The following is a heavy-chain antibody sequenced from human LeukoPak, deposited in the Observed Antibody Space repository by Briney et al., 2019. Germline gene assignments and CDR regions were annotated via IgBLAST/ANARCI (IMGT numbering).Heavy chain of an antibody. CDR1: GFTFGDYA. V-gene: IGHV3-49*04. J-gene: IGHJ4*02. CDR2: IRSIAYRGTT. CDR3: TRDLYGGYSYGIFDY. D-gene: IGHD5-18*01. Sequence: GGSLRLSCTASGFTFGDYAMSWVRQAPGKGLEWVGFIRSIAYRGTTEYAASVKGRFTISRDDSKSIAYLQMNSLKTEDTALYYCTRDLYGGYSYGIFDYWGQGTLVTVSS.